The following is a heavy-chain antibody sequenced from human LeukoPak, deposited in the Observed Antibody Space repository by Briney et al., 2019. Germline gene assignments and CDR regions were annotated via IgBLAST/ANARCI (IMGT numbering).Heavy chain of an antibody. CDR1: GGSFSGYY. Sequence: KASETLSLTCAVNGGSFSGYYWSWIRQPPGKGLEWIGEINHSGSTNYNPSLKSRVTISVDTSKNQFSLKLSSVTAADTAVYYCARGRGSDYYDSSGYYSRVFDYWGQGTLVTVSS. D-gene: IGHD3-22*01. CDR3: ARGRGSDYYDSSGYYSRVFDY. V-gene: IGHV4-34*01. CDR2: INHSGST. J-gene: IGHJ4*02.